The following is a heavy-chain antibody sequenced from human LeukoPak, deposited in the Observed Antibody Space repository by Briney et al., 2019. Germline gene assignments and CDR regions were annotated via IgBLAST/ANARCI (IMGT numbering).Heavy chain of an antibody. CDR1: GFTFSTFA. D-gene: IGHD3-16*01. V-gene: IGHV3-23*01. CDR2: IFPSGGEI. J-gene: IGHJ4*02. Sequence: GGSLRLSCAASGFTFSTFAMIWVRQPPGKGLEWVSSIFPSGGEIHYADSVRGRFTISRDNSKSTLSLQMNSLRAEDTALYYCASTRGGLGAFDHWGQGTLVTVSS. CDR3: ASTRGGLGAFDH.